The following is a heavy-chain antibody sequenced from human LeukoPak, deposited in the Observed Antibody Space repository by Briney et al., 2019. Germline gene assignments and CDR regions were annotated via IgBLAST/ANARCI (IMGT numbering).Heavy chain of an antibody. V-gene: IGHV4-4*07. CDR2: IYTSGST. Sequence: SETLSLTCTVSGGSISSYYWSWIRQPAGKGLEWIGRIYTSGSTNYKPSLKSRVTMSVDTSKNQFSLKLSSVTAADTAVYFFFRPTTAYDILTGYYKGAFDIWGQGTMVTVSS. J-gene: IGHJ3*02. CDR1: GGSISSYY. D-gene: IGHD3-9*01. CDR3: FRPTTAYDILTGYYKGAFDI.